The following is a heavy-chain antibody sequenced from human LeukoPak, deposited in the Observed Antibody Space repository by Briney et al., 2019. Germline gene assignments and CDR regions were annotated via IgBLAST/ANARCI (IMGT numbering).Heavy chain of an antibody. CDR3: AKESPYTSPRNYYFDY. CDR2: ISYDGSNK. CDR1: GFTFSSYG. Sequence: PGGSLRLSCAASGFTFSSYGMHWVRQAPGKGLEWVAVISYDGSNKYYADSVKGRFTISRDKSKSTLSLQMNSLRAEDAAIYYCAKESPYTSPRNYYFDYWGQGTLVTVSS. V-gene: IGHV3-30*12. J-gene: IGHJ4*02. D-gene: IGHD1-14*01.